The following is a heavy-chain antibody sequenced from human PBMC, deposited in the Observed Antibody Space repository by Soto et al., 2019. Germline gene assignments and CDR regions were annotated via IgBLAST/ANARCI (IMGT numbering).Heavy chain of an antibody. V-gene: IGHV4-59*08. Sequence: PSETLSLTCXVSGGSISSYYWSWIRQPPGKGLEWIGYIYYSGSTNYNPSLKSRVTISVDTSKNQFSLKLSSVTAADTAVYYCARLPNKWYFDYWGQGTLVTVSS. D-gene: IGHD1-26*01. CDR3: ARLPNKWYFDY. J-gene: IGHJ4*02. CDR2: IYYSGST. CDR1: GGSISSYY.